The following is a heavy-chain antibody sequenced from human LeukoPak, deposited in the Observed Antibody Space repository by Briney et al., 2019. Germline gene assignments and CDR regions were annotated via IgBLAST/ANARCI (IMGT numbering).Heavy chain of an antibody. J-gene: IGHJ4*02. CDR3: ARDHHYYDSSGTFDY. D-gene: IGHD3-22*01. Sequence: PGVSLRLSCAASGFTFSIYGMHWVRQAPGKGLESVAVIWYAGSNKYYADSVKVRFTISRDNSKNTLYLQMNSLRAEDTAVYYCARDHHYYDSSGTFDYWGQGTLVTVSS. V-gene: IGHV3-33*01. CDR2: IWYAGSNK. CDR1: GFTFSIYG.